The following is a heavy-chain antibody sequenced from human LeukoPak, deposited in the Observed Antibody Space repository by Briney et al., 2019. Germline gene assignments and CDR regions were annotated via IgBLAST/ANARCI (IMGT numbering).Heavy chain of an antibody. CDR1: GFTFSSYA. D-gene: IGHD3-10*01. CDR2: ISGSGGST. Sequence: GSLRLSCAASGFTFSSYAMSWVRQAPGKGLEWVSAISGSGGSTYYADSVKGRFTISRDNSKNTLYLQMNSLRAEDTAVYYCAKQVYYYGSPDYWGQGTLVTVSS. V-gene: IGHV3-23*01. J-gene: IGHJ4*02. CDR3: AKQVYYYGSPDY.